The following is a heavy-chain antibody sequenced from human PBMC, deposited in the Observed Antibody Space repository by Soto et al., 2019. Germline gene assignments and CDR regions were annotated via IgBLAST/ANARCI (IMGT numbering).Heavy chain of an antibody. CDR3: VRSRREWFGVVPPSDV. D-gene: IGHD3-3*01. V-gene: IGHV3-48*01. J-gene: IGHJ4*02. CDR2: ISSGGYTI. Sequence: HPGGSLRLSCEASGFSFSSYSFNWVRQAPSQGLEWVTFISSGGYTIYHADSLEGRFSISRDDAKNSVYLQMSGLRMDDTAVYYCVRSRREWFGVVPPSDVWGRGTLVTVSS. CDR1: GFSFSSYS.